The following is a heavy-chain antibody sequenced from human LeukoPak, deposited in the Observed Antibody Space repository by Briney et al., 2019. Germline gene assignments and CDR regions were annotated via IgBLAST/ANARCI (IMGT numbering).Heavy chain of an antibody. V-gene: IGHV3-7*01. D-gene: IGHD3-22*01. CDR3: ARGPYYYDSSGYRDAFDI. CDR2: IKQDGSEK. CDR1: GFTFSSYW. J-gene: IGHJ3*02. Sequence: PGGSLRLSCAASGFTFSSYWMSWVRQAPGKGLEWVANIKQDGSEKYYVDSVKGRFTISRDNAKNSLYLQMNSLRAEDTAEYYCARGPYYYDSSGYRDAFDIWGQGTMVTVSS.